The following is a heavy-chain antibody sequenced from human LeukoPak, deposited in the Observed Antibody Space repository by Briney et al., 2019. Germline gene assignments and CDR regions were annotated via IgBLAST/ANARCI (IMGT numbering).Heavy chain of an antibody. V-gene: IGHV4-34*01. D-gene: IGHD6-13*01. CDR1: GGSFSGYY. CDR3: ARASTPSIAAAGIPHDY. Sequence: SETLSLTCAVYGGSFSGYYWSWIRKPPGKGLEWIGEINHSGSTNYNPSLKSRVTISVDTSKNQFSLKLSSVTAADTAVYYCARASTPSIAAAGIPHDYWGQGTLVTVSS. J-gene: IGHJ4*02. CDR2: INHSGST.